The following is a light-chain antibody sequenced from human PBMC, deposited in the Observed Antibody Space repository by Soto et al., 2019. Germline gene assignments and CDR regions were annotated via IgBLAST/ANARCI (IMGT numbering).Light chain of an antibody. CDR2: KAS. CDR1: KSISNW. CDR3: NQYNSFPT. Sequence: DIQMTQSTSTLSESVGDRVTITCRASKSISNWLDWYQQKPGKAPKILIYKASSLESGVPSRFSGSGSGTAFTLTISSLKPDYFATYYCNQYNSFPTFGQGNKVQIK. J-gene: IGKJ1*01. V-gene: IGKV1-5*03.